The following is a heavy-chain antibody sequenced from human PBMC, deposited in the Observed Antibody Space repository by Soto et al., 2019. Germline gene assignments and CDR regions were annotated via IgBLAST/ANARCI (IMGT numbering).Heavy chain of an antibody. CDR2: IYHSGST. CDR3: ARARRSQYYYYGMDV. J-gene: IGHJ6*02. V-gene: IGHV4-59*01. CDR1: GGSITSYY. Sequence: QVQLQESGPGLVKPSETLSLTCTVSGGSITSYYWTWIRQPPGRGPEWIGYIYHSGSTNYNPSLKSRVTISVDTSMNQSSLKLNSVTAADTAVYYCARARRSQYYYYGMDVWGPGTTVTVSS.